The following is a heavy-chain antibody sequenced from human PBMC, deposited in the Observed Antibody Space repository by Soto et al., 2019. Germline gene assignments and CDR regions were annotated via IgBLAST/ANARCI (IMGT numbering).Heavy chain of an antibody. V-gene: IGHV3-9*01. D-gene: IGHD5-18*01. Sequence: EVPLVESGGGLVQPGRSLRLSCAASGFTFDDYAMHWVRQAPGKGLEWVSGISWNSGSIGYADSVKGRFTISRDNAKNSLYLQMNSLRAEDTALYYCAAGPDGGYSYGYNAFDIWGQGTMVTVSS. CDR2: ISWNSGSI. J-gene: IGHJ3*02. CDR3: AAGPDGGYSYGYNAFDI. CDR1: GFTFDDYA.